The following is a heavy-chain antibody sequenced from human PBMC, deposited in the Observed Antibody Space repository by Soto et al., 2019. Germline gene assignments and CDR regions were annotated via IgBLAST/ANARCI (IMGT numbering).Heavy chain of an antibody. CDR3: ASPGGWRGNDAFDI. CDR1: GGSISSYY. CDR2: IYYSGST. V-gene: IGHV4-59*01. J-gene: IGHJ3*02. Sequence: SETLSLTCTVSGGSISSYYWSWIRQPPGKGLEWIGYIYYSGSTNYNPSLKSRVTISVDTSKNQFSLKLSSVTAADTAVYYCASPGGWRGNDAFDIWGQGTMVTVSS. D-gene: IGHD2-15*01.